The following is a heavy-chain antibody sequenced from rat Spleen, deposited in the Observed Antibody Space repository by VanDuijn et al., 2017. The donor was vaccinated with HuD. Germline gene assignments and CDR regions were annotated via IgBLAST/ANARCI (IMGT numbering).Heavy chain of an antibody. D-gene: IGHD1-11*01. V-gene: IGHV5-17*01. Sequence: EVQLVESGGGLVQPGRSLKLSCAASGFTFSDYAMAWVRQAPKKGLEWVATISPSGGSTYYRDSVKGRFTISRDNAKSTLYLQMDSLRSEDTATYYCATDQGYGGYSAYWYFDFWGPGTMVTVSS. CDR2: ISPSGGST. CDR3: ATDQGYGGYSAYWYFDF. J-gene: IGHJ1*01. CDR1: GFTFSDYA.